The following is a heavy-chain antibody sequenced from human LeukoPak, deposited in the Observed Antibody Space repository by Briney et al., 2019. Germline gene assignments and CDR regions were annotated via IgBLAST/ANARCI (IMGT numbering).Heavy chain of an antibody. V-gene: IGHV4-34*01. D-gene: IGHD1-26*01. CDR2: INHSGST. Sequence: SETLSLTCAVYGVSFSGYYWSWIRQPPGKGLEWIGEINHSGSTNYNPSLKSRVTISVDTSKNQFSLKLSSVTAADTAVYYCARAPPPVGATRGFDYWGQGTLVTVSS. CDR1: GVSFSGYY. J-gene: IGHJ4*02. CDR3: ARAPPPVGATRGFDY.